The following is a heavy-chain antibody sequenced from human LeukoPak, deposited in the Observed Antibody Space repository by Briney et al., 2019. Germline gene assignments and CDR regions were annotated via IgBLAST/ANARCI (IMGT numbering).Heavy chain of an antibody. CDR1: GFTFSDHY. J-gene: IGHJ4*02. CDR3: ATGYDYFDY. V-gene: IGHV3-72*01. CDR2: TRNKANSYNT. D-gene: IGHD5-12*01. Sequence: GGSLRLSCAASGFTFSDHYMDWVRQAPGKGLEWVGRTRNKANSYNTEYAASVKGRFTISRDDSKNSLYLQMNSLKTEDTAVYYCATGYDYFDYWGQVTLVTVSS.